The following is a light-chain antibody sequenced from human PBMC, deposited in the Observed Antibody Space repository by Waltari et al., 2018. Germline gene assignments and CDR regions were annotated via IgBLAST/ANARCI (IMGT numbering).Light chain of an antibody. V-gene: IGKV3-15*01. CDR3: QQYNNWPPGT. Sequence: TLSVSPGERVTLSCRTSQSIGSKLAWYQQKPGQSPRLLIYGASIRATGIPARFSGSGSETEFTLTISSLQSEDFAVYYCQQYNNWPPGTFGQGTKVEI. CDR1: QSIGSK. CDR2: GAS. J-gene: IGKJ1*01.